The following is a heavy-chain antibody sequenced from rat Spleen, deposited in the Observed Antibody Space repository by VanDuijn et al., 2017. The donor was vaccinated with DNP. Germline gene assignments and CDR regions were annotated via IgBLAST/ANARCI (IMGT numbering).Heavy chain of an antibody. D-gene: IGHD1-11*01. CDR3: AKGPNYGGWSDYFDY. CDR2: INTDGGST. Sequence: EVQLVESGGGPVQPGRSLKLSCVASGFIFSNYWMTWIRQAPGKGLEWVASINTDGGSTYYPDSVKGRFTISRDNAQNTLYLQMSKLGSEDTAIYYCAKGPNYGGWSDYFDYWGQGVMVTVSS. J-gene: IGHJ2*01. V-gene: IGHV5-31*01. CDR1: GFIFSNYW.